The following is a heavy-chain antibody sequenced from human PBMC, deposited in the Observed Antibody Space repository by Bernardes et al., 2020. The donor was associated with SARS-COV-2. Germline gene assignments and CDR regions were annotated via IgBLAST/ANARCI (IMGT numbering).Heavy chain of an antibody. J-gene: IGHJ4*02. Sequence: SVKVSCKASGFTFTSSAVQWVRQARGQRLEWIGWIVVGSGNTNYAQKFQERVTITRDMSTSTAYMELSSLRSEDTAVYYCAADPNAYGDYHQYYFDYWGQGTLVTVSS. D-gene: IGHD4-17*01. CDR3: AADPNAYGDYHQYYFDY. CDR2: IVVGSGNT. V-gene: IGHV1-58*01. CDR1: GFTFTSSA.